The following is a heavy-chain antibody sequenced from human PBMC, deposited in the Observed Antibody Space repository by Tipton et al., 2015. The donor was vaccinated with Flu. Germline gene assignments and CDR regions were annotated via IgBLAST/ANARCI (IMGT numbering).Heavy chain of an antibody. J-gene: IGHJ6*02. CDR2: IRSKAYGGTT. Sequence: SLRLSCTASGFTFGDYAMSWVRQAPGKGLEWVGFIRSKAYGGTTEYAASVKGRFTISRDDSKSIAYLQMNSLKTEDTAVYYCTRDFPPRYSSGWYSPYYYYGMDVWGQGTTVTVSS. V-gene: IGHV3-49*04. D-gene: IGHD6-19*01. CDR3: TRDFPPRYSSGWYSPYYYYGMDV. CDR1: GFTFGDYA.